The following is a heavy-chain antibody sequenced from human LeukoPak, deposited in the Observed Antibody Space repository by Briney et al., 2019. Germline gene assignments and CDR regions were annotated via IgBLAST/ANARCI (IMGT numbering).Heavy chain of an antibody. CDR1: GYTFTSYG. Sequence: GASVKVSCKASGYTFTSYGINWVRQATGQGLEWMGWMSPNSGDTGYAQKFLGRVTITRDTSISTAYMELSSLRSEDTAIYYCARELAAGTNYWGQGTLVTVSS. J-gene: IGHJ4*02. CDR2: MSPNSGDT. V-gene: IGHV1-8*03. CDR3: ARELAAGTNY. D-gene: IGHD6-13*01.